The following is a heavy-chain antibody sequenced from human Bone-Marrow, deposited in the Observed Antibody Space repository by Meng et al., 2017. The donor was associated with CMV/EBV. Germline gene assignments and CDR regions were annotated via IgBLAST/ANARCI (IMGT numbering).Heavy chain of an antibody. CDR1: GGSISSSSYY. Sequence: SETLSLTCTVSGGSISSSSYYWGWIRQPPGKGLEWIGSIYYSGSTYYNPSLKSRVTISVDTSKNQFSLKLSSVTAADTAVYYCARTFDFWSGFSEWFFDLWGRGTLVTVSS. CDR3: ARTFDFWSGFSEWFFDL. CDR2: IYYSGST. D-gene: IGHD3-3*01. V-gene: IGHV4-39*07. J-gene: IGHJ2*01.